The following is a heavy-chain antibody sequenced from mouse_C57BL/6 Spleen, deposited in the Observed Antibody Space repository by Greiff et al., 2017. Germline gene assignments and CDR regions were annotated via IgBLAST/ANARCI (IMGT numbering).Heavy chain of an antibody. V-gene: IGHV1-64*01. D-gene: IGHD2-12*01. Sequence: VQLQQPGAELVKPGASVKLSCKASGYTFTSYWMHWVKQRPGQGLEWIGMIHPNSGSTNYNEKFKSKATLTVDKSSSTAYMQLSSLTSEDSAVYYCAKGYLRGRENYAMDYWGQGTSVTVSS. CDR2: IHPNSGST. J-gene: IGHJ4*01. CDR1: GYTFTSYW. CDR3: AKGYLRGRENYAMDY.